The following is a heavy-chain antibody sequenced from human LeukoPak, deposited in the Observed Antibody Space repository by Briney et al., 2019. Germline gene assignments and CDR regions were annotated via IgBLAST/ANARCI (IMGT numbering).Heavy chain of an antibody. D-gene: IGHD3-10*01. CDR1: GFTFTHYA. J-gene: IGHJ4*02. V-gene: IGHV3-48*04. CDR2: ITYNSDAI. Sequence: GGSLRLSCAASGFTFTHYAMYWVRQAPGKGLEWLSYITYNSDAIYYADSVKGRFTVSRDNAKNSIYVQMNNLRAEDTAVYYCVRDRAAPDSWGQGTLVTVSS. CDR3: VRDRAAPDS.